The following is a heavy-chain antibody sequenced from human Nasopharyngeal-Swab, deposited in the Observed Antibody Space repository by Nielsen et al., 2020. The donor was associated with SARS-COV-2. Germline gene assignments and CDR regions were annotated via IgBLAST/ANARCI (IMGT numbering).Heavy chain of an antibody. CDR3: ARGREVLWFGVSINWFDP. CDR2: IYYSGST. D-gene: IGHD3-10*01. Sequence: SETLSLTCTVSGGSISSYYWSWIRQPPGKGLEWIGYIYYSGSTNYNPSLKSRVTISVDTSKNQFSLKLSSVTAADTAVYYCARGREVLWFGVSINWFDPWGQGTLVTVSS. J-gene: IGHJ5*02. CDR1: GGSISSYY. V-gene: IGHV4-59*01.